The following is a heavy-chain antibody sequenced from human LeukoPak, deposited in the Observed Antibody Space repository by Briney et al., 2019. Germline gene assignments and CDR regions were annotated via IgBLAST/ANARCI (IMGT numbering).Heavy chain of an antibody. CDR2: IYYSGGT. D-gene: IGHD6-13*01. V-gene: IGHV4-30-2*01. CDR3: ARRSPAAAGRGGFDY. J-gene: IGHJ4*02. Sequence: TLSLTCAVSGGSISSDGYSWSWIRQPPGKDLEWIGYIYYSGGTYSNPSLKSRVTMSVDRSKNQFSLNLSSVTAADTAVYYCARRSPAAAGRGGFDYWGQGTLVTVSS. CDR1: GGSISSDGYS.